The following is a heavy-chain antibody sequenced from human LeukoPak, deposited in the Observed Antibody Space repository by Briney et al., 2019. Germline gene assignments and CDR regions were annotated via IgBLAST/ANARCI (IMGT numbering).Heavy chain of an antibody. CDR2: ISAYNGNT. CDR3: AREMVRGVIMGGSDY. D-gene: IGHD3-10*01. CDR1: GYTFTSYG. Sequence: ASVKVSCKASGYTFTSYGISWVRQAPGQGLESMGWISAYNGNTNYAQKLQGRVTMTTDTSTSTAYMELRSLRSDDTAVYYCAREMVRGVIMGGSDYWGQGTLVTVSS. V-gene: IGHV1-18*01. J-gene: IGHJ4*02.